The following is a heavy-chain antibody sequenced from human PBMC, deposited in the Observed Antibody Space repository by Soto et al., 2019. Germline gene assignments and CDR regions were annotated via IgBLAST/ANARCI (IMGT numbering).Heavy chain of an antibody. V-gene: IGHV3-53*01. CDR3: ATWHEREHAYDV. CDR1: GLTVSGKKY. J-gene: IGHJ3*01. D-gene: IGHD1-1*01. CDR2: LYDVDGA. Sequence: DVQLVESGGGLMQPGESLRLSCAASGLTVSGKKYVAWVRQAPGKGLEWVSALYDVDGAFYADSVKGRFTTSSDRSKTTVYLQMNGLRPDDTAVYYCATWHEREHAYDVWGQGTTGTVSS.